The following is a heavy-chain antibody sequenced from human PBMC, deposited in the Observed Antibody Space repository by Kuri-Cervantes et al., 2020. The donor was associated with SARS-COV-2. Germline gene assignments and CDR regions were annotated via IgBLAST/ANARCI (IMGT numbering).Heavy chain of an antibody. D-gene: IGHD4-17*01. J-gene: IGHJ3*02. CDR1: GFTFSSYS. V-gene: IGHV3-21*01. CDR2: ISSSSSYI. Sequence: GESLKISCAASGFTFSSYSMNWVRQAPGKGLEWVSSISSSSSYIYYADSVKGRFTISRDNAKNSLYLQMNSLRAEDTAVYYCARVVAVADYGDYSGDAFDIWGQGTMVTVSS. CDR3: ARVVAVADYGDYSGDAFDI.